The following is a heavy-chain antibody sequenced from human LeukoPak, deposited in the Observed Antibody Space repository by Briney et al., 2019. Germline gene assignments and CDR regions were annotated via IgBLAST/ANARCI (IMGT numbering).Heavy chain of an antibody. D-gene: IGHD6-19*01. CDR2: IYTSGST. Sequence: SETLSLTCTVSGGPINSHYWTWIRQPAGKGLEWIGRIYTSGSTNYNPSLKSRVTMSVDTSKNQFSLKLSSVTAADTAVYYCARGREGSSGWYVNFDYWGQGTLVTVSS. J-gene: IGHJ4*02. V-gene: IGHV4-4*07. CDR3: ARGREGSSGWYVNFDY. CDR1: GGPINSHY.